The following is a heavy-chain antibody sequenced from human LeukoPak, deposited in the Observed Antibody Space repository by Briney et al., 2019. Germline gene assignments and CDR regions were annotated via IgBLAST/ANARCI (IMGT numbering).Heavy chain of an antibody. CDR1: GFTFSSYW. CDR2: IKQDGSEK. Sequence: GGSLRLSCAASGFTFSSYWMSWVRQAPGKGLEWVANIKQDGSEKYYVDSVKGRFTISRDNAQNSLYLQMNGLGAEDTAVYYCARVRGGYCSGGSCYSAFDIWGQGTMVTVSS. V-gene: IGHV3-7*04. J-gene: IGHJ3*02. D-gene: IGHD2-15*01. CDR3: ARVRGGYCSGGSCYSAFDI.